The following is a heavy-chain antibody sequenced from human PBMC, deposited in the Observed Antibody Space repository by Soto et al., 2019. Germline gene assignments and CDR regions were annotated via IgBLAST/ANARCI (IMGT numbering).Heavy chain of an antibody. Sequence: QVQLQESGPGLVKPSETLSLTCTVSGGSISSYYWSWIRQPPGKGLEWIGYIYYSGSTNYNPSLKSRVTISVDTSKNQFSLKLSSVTAADTAVYYCARHLGGYWGQGTLVTVSS. V-gene: IGHV4-59*08. D-gene: IGHD7-27*01. CDR3: ARHLGGY. CDR2: IYYSGST. J-gene: IGHJ4*02. CDR1: GGSISSYY.